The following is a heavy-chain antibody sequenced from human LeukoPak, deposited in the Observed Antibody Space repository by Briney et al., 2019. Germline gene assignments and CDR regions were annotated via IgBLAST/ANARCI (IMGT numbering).Heavy chain of an antibody. D-gene: IGHD3-3*01. J-gene: IGHJ5*02. Sequence: GASVKVSCKASGYTFTGYYMHWVRQAPGQGLEWMGWISAYDGNTNYAQKLQGRVTMTTDTSTSTAYMELRSLRSDDTAVYYCARVSYYDFWSGYYLNWFDPWGQGTLVTVSS. CDR3: ARVSYYDFWSGYYLNWFDP. V-gene: IGHV1-18*04. CDR1: GYTFTGYY. CDR2: ISAYDGNT.